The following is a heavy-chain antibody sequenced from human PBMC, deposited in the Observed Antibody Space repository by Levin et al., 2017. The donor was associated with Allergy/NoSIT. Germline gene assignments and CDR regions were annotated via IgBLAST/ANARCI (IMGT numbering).Heavy chain of an antibody. CDR1: GFILRDYV. CDR3: TKDIGSNSGSPRMGKARDG. V-gene: IGHV3-9*01. Sequence: GGSLRLSCVGSGFILRDYVMHWVRQVPGEGLEWVSGINKNSDIIGYADSVKGRFTISRDNAKNSVSLQMNSLTPEDTALYYCTKDIGSNSGSPRMGKARDGWGQGTKVIVS. CDR2: INKNSDII. J-gene: IGHJ3*01. D-gene: IGHD2/OR15-2a*01.